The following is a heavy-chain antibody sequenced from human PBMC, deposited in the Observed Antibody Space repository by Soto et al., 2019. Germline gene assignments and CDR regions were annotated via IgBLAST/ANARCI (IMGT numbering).Heavy chain of an antibody. CDR2: IRSKANSYAT. J-gene: IGHJ4*02. D-gene: IGHD3-10*01. CDR1: GFTFSGSA. CDR3: TRRGVGAQGSAY. V-gene: IGHV3-73*02. Sequence: EVQLVESGGGLVQPGGSLKLSCAASGFTFSGSAMHWVRQASGKGLEWVGRIRSKANSYATAYAASVKGRFTISRDDSKNRAYRQMTSQKAYETAGYYWTRRGVGAQGSAYWGQGTLVTVS.